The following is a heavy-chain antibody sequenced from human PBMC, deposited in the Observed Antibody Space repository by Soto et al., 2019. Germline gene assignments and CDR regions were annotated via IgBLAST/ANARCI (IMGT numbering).Heavy chain of an antibody. CDR2: INHSGST. J-gene: IGHJ6*03. D-gene: IGHD1-1*01. CDR3: ARGAPGLESPAQNISPRDKSYYYMDV. CDR1: GGSFSGYY. V-gene: IGHV4-34*01. Sequence: SETLSLTCAVYGGSFSGYYWSWIRQPPGKGLEWIGEINHSGSTNYNPSLKSRVTISVDTSKNQFSLKLSSVTAADTAVYYCARGAPGLESPAQNISPRDKSYYYMDVWGKGTTVTVSS.